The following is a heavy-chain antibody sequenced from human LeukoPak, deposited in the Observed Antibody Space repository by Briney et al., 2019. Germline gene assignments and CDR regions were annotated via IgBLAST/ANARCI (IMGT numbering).Heavy chain of an antibody. J-gene: IGHJ6*02. Sequence: GGSLRLSCAASGFTFSSYWMNWARQAPGKGLEWVASINHNGNENYYVDSVKGRFTISRDNAKNSLYLQMSNLRAEDTAVYFCARGGGLDVWGQGATVTVSS. CDR1: GFTFSSYW. D-gene: IGHD3-16*01. CDR2: INHNGNEN. V-gene: IGHV3-7*03. CDR3: ARGGGLDV.